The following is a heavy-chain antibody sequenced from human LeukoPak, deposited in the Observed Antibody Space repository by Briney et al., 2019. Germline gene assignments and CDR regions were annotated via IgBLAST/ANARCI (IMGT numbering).Heavy chain of an antibody. J-gene: IGHJ4*02. Sequence: SETLSLTCTVSGGSISSYYWSWIRQPAGKGLEWIGRIYTSGSTNYNPSLKSRVTMSVDTSKNQFSLKLSSVTAADTAVYYCARDSSQNYDFWSGYFDYWDQGTLVTVSS. CDR3: ARDSSQNYDFWSGYFDY. CDR2: IYTSGST. V-gene: IGHV4-4*07. CDR1: GGSISSYY. D-gene: IGHD3-3*01.